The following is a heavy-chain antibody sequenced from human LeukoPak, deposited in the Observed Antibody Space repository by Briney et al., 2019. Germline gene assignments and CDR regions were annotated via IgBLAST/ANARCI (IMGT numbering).Heavy chain of an antibody. CDR3: ARTYYDFWSGYSVNPLDY. CDR1: GFTVSSNY. J-gene: IGHJ4*02. Sequence: GGSLRLSCAASGFTVSSNYMSWVRQAPGKGLEWVSVIYSDGSTYYADSVKGRFTISRDNAKNSLYLQMISLRAEDTAVYYCARTYYDFWSGYSVNPLDYWGQGTLVIVSS. CDR2: IYSDGST. V-gene: IGHV3-53*01. D-gene: IGHD3-3*01.